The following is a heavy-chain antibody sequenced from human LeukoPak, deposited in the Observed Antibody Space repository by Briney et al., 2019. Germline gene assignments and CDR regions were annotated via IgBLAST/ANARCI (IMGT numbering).Heavy chain of an antibody. J-gene: IGHJ5*02. D-gene: IGHD2-2*01. Sequence: NTSETLSLTCTVSGGSISSGGYYWSWIRQHPGNGLEWIGYIYYSGSTYYNPSLKSRVTISVDTSKNQFSLKLSSVTAADTAVYYCARDRKEPAGPSSGWFDPWGQGTLVTVSS. CDR3: ARDRKEPAGPSSGWFDP. V-gene: IGHV4-31*03. CDR1: GGSISSGGYY. CDR2: IYYSGST.